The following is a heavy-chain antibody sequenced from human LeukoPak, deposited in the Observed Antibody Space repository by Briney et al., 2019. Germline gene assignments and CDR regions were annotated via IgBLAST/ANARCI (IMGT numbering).Heavy chain of an antibody. J-gene: IGHJ4*02. Sequence: PGWSLRLSCAASGFTVSDNYMTWVRQAPGKGLEWVSSIYSAGATHYAESVKGRFTISRDNAKNTLYLQVNNLRAEDTAVYYCARGPNSDWSGLDFWGQGTLLTVSS. D-gene: IGHD3-9*01. CDR1: GFTVSDNY. CDR2: IYSAGAT. V-gene: IGHV3-66*01. CDR3: ARGPNSDWSGLDF.